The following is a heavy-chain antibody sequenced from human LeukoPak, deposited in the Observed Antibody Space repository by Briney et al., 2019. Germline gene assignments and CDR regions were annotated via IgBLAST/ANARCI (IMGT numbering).Heavy chain of an antibody. CDR1: GGSFSGYY. Sequence: SETLSLTCAVYGGSFSGYYWSWIRQPPGRGLGGVGETNNIEDTNYNSSLKSRVTISVDTSKNQFSLKLSSVTAADTAVYYCARGRHYCTNGVCYKMDWFDPWGQGTLVTVSS. CDR2: TNNIEDT. D-gene: IGHD2-8*01. CDR3: ARGRHYCTNGVCYKMDWFDP. V-gene: IGHV4-34*01. J-gene: IGHJ5*02.